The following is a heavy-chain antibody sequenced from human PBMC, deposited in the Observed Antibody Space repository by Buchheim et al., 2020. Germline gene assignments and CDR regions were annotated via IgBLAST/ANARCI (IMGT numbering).Heavy chain of an antibody. J-gene: IGHJ4*02. D-gene: IGHD6-19*01. Sequence: QVQLQESGPGLVKPSETLSLTCTVSGDSISSYYWSWIRQPPGKGLEWIGYIYYSGGTNYNPSLKSRVTISVDTSKNKSALTLSSVTAADTAVYYCARAVAGNYFDYWGQGTL. CDR1: GDSISSYY. CDR3: ARAVAGNYFDY. CDR2: IYYSGGT. V-gene: IGHV4-59*01.